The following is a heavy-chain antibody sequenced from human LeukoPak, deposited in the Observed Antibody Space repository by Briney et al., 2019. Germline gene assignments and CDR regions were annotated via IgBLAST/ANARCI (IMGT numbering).Heavy chain of an antibody. V-gene: IGHV5-51*01. Sequence: GESLKISCKGSGYSFTSYWIGWVRQMPGKGLEGMGIIYPGDSDTRYSPSFQGQVTISPDKSISTAYLQWSSLKASDTAMYYCARSSSSSLGGPNWFDPWGQGTLVTVSS. D-gene: IGHD6-6*01. CDR2: IYPGDSDT. CDR3: ARSSSSSLGGPNWFDP. J-gene: IGHJ5*02. CDR1: GYSFTSYW.